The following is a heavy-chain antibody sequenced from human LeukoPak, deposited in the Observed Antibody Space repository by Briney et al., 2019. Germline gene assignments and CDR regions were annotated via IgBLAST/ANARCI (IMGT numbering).Heavy chain of an antibody. CDR3: ARDYSSSWAYFDY. V-gene: IGHV3-7*01. CDR2: IKQDGSEK. Sequence: GGSLRLSCAASGFTFSSYWMSWVRQAPGKGLEWVANIKQDGSEKYYVDSVKGRFTISRDNAKNSLYLQMNSLRAEDTAVYYCARDYSSSWAYFDYWGQGTLVTVSS. CDR1: GFTFSSYW. J-gene: IGHJ4*02. D-gene: IGHD6-6*01.